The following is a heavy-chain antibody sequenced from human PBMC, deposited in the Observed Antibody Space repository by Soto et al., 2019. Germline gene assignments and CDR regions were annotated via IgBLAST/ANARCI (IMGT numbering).Heavy chain of an antibody. J-gene: IGHJ4*02. D-gene: IGHD1-1*01. CDR1: AFTFNHYA. CDR2: TSYDGNNE. CDR3: AKDKGVFNWATSYFDY. V-gene: IGHV3-30*18. Sequence: GGSLRLSCAASAFTFNHYAMHWARQAPGQGLEWVALTSYDGNNEYYTDSVKGRFTISRDNSKNTLFLQMNSPRPEDTAVYYCAKDKGVFNWATSYFDYWGQGALVTVSS.